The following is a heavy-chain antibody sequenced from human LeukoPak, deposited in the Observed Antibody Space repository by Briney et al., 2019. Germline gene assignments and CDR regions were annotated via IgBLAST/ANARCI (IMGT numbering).Heavy chain of an antibody. CDR2: ISGSGGNT. J-gene: IGHJ4*02. CDR3: AKVPTSYYFDY. Sequence: PGGSLRLSCAASGFTLSSYAMSWVRQAPGKGLEWVSAISGSGGNTYYADSVKGRFTISRDNSKNTVYLQMNSLRAEDTAVYYCAKVPTSYYFDYWGQGTLVTVSS. V-gene: IGHV3-23*01. CDR1: GFTLSSYA.